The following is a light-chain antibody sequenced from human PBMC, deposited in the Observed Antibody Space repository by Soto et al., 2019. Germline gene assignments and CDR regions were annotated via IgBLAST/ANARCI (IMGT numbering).Light chain of an antibody. V-gene: IGKV1-39*01. CDR2: TAS. CDR1: QSISSW. CDR3: QQSYSIPIT. Sequence: DIQITQSPSTLSGSVGDRGTIHFLASQSISSWLAWYQEKPGKAPNVVIFTASSLQSGVPSRFNGSGSGTEFTLTISSLQPEDFANYYCQQSYSIPITFGQGTRLEIK. J-gene: IGKJ5*01.